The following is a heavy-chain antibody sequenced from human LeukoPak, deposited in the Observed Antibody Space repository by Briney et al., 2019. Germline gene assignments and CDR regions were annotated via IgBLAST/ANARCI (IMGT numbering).Heavy chain of an antibody. J-gene: IGHJ4*02. Sequence: GASVKVSCKASGYTFTSYYMHWVRQAPGQGLEWMGIINPSGGSTSYAQKFQGRVTMTRDMSTSTVYMELSSLRSEDTAVYYCARTVGATADFDYWGQGTLVTVSS. CDR2: INPSGGST. D-gene: IGHD1-26*01. CDR1: GYTFTSYY. CDR3: ARTVGATADFDY. V-gene: IGHV1-46*01.